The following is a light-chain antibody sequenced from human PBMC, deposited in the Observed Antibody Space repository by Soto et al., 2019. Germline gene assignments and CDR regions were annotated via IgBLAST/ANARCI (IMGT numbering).Light chain of an antibody. V-gene: IGKV1-5*01. Sequence: DIQMTQSPSTLSPSVGDRVTITSRASQSISNWLAWYQQKPGKAPKLLIYDASSLESGVPSRFSGSGSGTEFTLTISRLQPDDFATFYCQHYSNYLWTFGQGTKVEIK. CDR2: DAS. CDR1: QSISNW. J-gene: IGKJ1*01. CDR3: QHYSNYLWT.